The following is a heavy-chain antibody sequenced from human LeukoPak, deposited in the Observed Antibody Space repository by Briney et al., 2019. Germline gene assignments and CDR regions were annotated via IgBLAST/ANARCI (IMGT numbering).Heavy chain of an antibody. CDR1: GFTFRNYG. J-gene: IGHJ4*02. CDR2: ISGSGGST. CDR3: AKGGYRYEGNLDY. Sequence: GGSLRLSCAASGFTFRNYGMSWVRQAPGKGLEWVSSISGSGGSTYYADSVKGRFTISRDNSKNTLYLQMSSLRAEDTAVYYCAKGGYRYEGNLDYWGQGTLVTVSS. V-gene: IGHV3-23*01. D-gene: IGHD5-18*01.